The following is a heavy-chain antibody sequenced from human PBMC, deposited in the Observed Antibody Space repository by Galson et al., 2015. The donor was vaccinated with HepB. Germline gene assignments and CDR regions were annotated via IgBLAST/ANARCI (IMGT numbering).Heavy chain of an antibody. CDR3: AREALDIVVVPAATGWFDP. V-gene: IGHV1-46*01. CDR1: GYTFTSYY. J-gene: IGHJ5*02. D-gene: IGHD2-2*03. CDR2: INPSGGST. Sequence: VKVSCKASGYTFTSYYMHWVRQAPGQGLEWMGIINPSGGSTSYAQKFQGRVTMTRDTSTSTVYMELSSLRSEDTAVYYCAREALDIVVVPAATGWFDPWGQGTLVTVSS.